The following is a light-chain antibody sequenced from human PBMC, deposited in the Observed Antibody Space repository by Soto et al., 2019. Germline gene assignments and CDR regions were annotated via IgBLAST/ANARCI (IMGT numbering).Light chain of an antibody. Sequence: DIQMTQSPSSLAASVGEIVTITCRASQGIRNDLGWYQQKPGKAPKLLIYDASTLESGVPSRFSGSGSGREFTLTISSLQPDDFATYYCQQYNNYWTFGLGTKVDIK. J-gene: IGKJ1*01. CDR2: DAS. CDR1: QGIRND. V-gene: IGKV1-17*01. CDR3: QQYNNYWT.